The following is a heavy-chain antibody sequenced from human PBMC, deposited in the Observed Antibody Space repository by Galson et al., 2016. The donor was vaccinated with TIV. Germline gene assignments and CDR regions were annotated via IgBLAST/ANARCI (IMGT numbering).Heavy chain of an antibody. V-gene: IGHV5-51*01. D-gene: IGHD6-19*01. Sequence: QSGAEVKKPGESLKISCRGSGYRFSDYWIGWVRQTPEEGLEWMGVICPGASDTKYSPSFQGQVTISADKSINTAYLQWNRLKASDTAIYFCATLSSGWPNYFDNWGLGTQVIVSS. CDR1: GYRFSDYW. CDR2: ICPGASDT. J-gene: IGHJ4*02. CDR3: ATLSSGWPNYFDN.